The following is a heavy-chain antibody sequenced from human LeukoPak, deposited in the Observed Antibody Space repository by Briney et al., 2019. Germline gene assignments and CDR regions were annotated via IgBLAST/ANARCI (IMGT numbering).Heavy chain of an antibody. J-gene: IGHJ4*02. Sequence: GGSLRLSCAASGFTFSSTYMSWVRQTPGKGLEWVSVIYSGGSTYYSDSVKGRFTISRDNSKNTLYLQMNSLRAEDTAVYYCARDLLEWYFDYWGQGTLVTVSS. V-gene: IGHV3-66*01. CDR2: IYSGGST. D-gene: IGHD3-3*01. CDR3: ARDLLEWYFDY. CDR1: GFTFSSTY.